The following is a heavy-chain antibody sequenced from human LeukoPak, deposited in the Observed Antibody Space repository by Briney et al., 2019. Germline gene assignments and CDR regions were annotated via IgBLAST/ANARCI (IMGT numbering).Heavy chain of an antibody. D-gene: IGHD3-10*01. CDR3: ARDSGTTGEVKFDP. V-gene: IGHV4-4*07. CDR1: GGSISSYY. J-gene: IGHJ5*02. CDR2: IYSRGT. Sequence: SETLSLTCTVSGGSISSYYLSWIRQPAGKGLEWIGRIYSRGTTYNPSLKDRVTMSADTSRNHVSLTLNSVTAADTAVYYCARDSGTTGEVKFDPWGQGTLVTVSS.